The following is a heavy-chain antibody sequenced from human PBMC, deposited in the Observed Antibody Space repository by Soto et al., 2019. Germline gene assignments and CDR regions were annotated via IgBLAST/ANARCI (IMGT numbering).Heavy chain of an antibody. CDR1: GYTFTGYY. V-gene: IGHV1-2*04. D-gene: IGHD3-10*01. Sequence: QVQLVQSGAEVKKPGASVKVSCKASGYTFTGYYMHWVRQAPGQGLEWMGWINPNSGGTNYAQKVQGWVHKTRDKSISTADMELSRLRTGDTAVYYWAGGGEMADFDYWGQGTLVTVSS. CDR3: AGGGEMADFDY. CDR2: INPNSGGT. J-gene: IGHJ4*02.